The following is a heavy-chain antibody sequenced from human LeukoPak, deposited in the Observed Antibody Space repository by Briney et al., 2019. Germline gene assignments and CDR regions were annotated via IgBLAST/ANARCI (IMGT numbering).Heavy chain of an antibody. V-gene: IGHV3-30-3*01. CDR2: ISYDGSNK. CDR1: GFTFSSYA. CDR3: ARDLRFLRYGFGKNEIHY. D-gene: IGHD3-10*01. J-gene: IGHJ4*02. Sequence: GGSLRLSCAASGFTFSSYAMHWVRQAPGKGLEWVAVISYDGSNKYYADSVKGRFTISRDNSKNTLYLQMNSLRAEDTAVYYCARDLRFLRYGFGKNEIHYWGQGTLVTVSS.